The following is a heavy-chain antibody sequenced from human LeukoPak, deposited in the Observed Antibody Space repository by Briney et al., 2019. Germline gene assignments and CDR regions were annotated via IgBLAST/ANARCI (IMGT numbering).Heavy chain of an antibody. CDR1: GYTFTGYY. V-gene: IGHV1-2*02. D-gene: IGHD2-15*01. J-gene: IGHJ4*02. CDR3: AIPEGYCSGGSCYAPSN. CDR2: INPNSGGT. Sequence: ASVKVSCKASGYTFTGYYMHWVRQAPGQGLEWMGWINPNSGGTNYAQKFQGRVTMTRDTSISTAYMELSRLRSDDTAVCYCAIPEGYCSGGSCYAPSNWGQGTLVTVSS.